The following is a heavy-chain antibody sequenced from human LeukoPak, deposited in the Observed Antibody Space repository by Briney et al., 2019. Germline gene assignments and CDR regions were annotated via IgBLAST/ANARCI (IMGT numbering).Heavy chain of an antibody. CDR1: GGSFSGYY. CDR2: INHSGST. J-gene: IGHJ6*03. CDR3: ARTLIAAAAYGRMGYYYHYMDV. V-gene: IGHV4-34*01. Sequence: SETLSLTCAVYGGSFSGYYWSWIRQPPGKGLEWIGEINHSGSTNYNPSLKSRVTISVDTSKNQFSLKLSSVTAADTAVYYCARTLIAAAAYGRMGYYYHYMDVWGKGTTVTVSS. D-gene: IGHD6-13*01.